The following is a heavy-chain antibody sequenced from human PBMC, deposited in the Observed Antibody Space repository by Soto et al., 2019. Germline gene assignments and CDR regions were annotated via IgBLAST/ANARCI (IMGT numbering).Heavy chain of an antibody. CDR2: IYHSGST. J-gene: IGHJ4*02. CDR3: ARDSISYGPGVNDY. D-gene: IGHD5-18*01. Sequence: SETLSLTCAVSGGSISSGGYSWSWIRQPPGKGLEWIGYIYHSGSTYYNPSLKSRFTISRDSSNNILYLQMNNLRAEDTAVYYCARDSISYGPGVNDYWGQGTLVTVPQ. V-gene: IGHV4-30-2*01. CDR1: GGSISSGGYS.